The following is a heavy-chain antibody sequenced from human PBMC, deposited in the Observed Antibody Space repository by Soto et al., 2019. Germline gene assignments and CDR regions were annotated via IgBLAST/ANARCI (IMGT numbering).Heavy chain of an antibody. CDR3: AKDRFRIAVAAPFDY. V-gene: IGHV3-30*18. CDR2: ISYDGSNK. Sequence: QVQLVESGGGVVQPGRSLRLSCAASGFTFSSYGMHWVRQAPGKGLEWVAVISYDGSNKYYADSVKGRFTISRDNSKNTLYLQMNCLRAEDTAVYYCAKDRFRIAVAAPFDYWGQEPWSPSPQ. D-gene: IGHD6-19*01. CDR1: GFTFSSYG. J-gene: IGHJ4*01.